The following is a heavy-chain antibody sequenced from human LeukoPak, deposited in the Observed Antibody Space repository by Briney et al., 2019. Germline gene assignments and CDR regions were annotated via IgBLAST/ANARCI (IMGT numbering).Heavy chain of an antibody. CDR1: GFTFSDYY. CDR2: ISSSGSTI. CDR3: ARVEVDYSGNILKYFFDY. D-gene: IGHD4-23*01. V-gene: IGHV3-11*01. J-gene: IGHJ4*02. Sequence: GGSLRLSCAASGFTFSDYYMSWIRQAPGKGLEWVSYISSSGSTIYYADSVKGRFTISRDNAKNSLYLQMNSLRAEDTAVYYCARVEVDYSGNILKYFFDYWGQGTLVTVSS.